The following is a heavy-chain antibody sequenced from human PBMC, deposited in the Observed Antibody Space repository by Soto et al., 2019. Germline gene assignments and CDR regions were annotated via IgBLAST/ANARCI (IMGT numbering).Heavy chain of an antibody. J-gene: IGHJ5*01. Sequence: SETLSRTCSVSGDSISNLDYFWAWIRQPPGQALEYIGYIYKSATTYYNPSFESRVAISVDTSKSQFSLNVTSVTAADTAVYFCARGRYCLTGRCFPNWFDSWGQGALVTVSS. CDR3: ARGRYCLTGRCFPNWFDS. V-gene: IGHV4-30-4*01. D-gene: IGHD7-27*01. CDR2: IYKSATT. CDR1: GDSISNLDYF.